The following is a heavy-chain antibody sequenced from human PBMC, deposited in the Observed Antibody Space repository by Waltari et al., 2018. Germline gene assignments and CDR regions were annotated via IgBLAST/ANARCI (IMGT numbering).Heavy chain of an antibody. V-gene: IGHV1-69*12. D-gene: IGHD3-10*01. CDR2: IIPIFGTA. Sequence: QVQLVQSGAEVKKPGSSVKVSCKASGGTFSSYAISWVRQAPGQGLEWMGGIIPIFGTANDAQKFQRRVTLTADESTSTAYMELSRLRSEDTAVYYCARDRGDGSGSYFHYYYYYLDVWGNGTTVTVSS. CDR1: GGTFSSYA. J-gene: IGHJ6*03. CDR3: ARDRGDGSGSYFHYYYYYLDV.